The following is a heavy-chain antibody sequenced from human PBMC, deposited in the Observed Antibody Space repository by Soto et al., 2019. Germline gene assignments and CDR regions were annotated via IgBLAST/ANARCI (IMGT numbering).Heavy chain of an antibody. D-gene: IGHD5-18*01. Sequence: ASVKVSCKASGYTFTSYAIHWVRQAPGQSLEWMGWIHGGNGRTKYSQKFQGRVTITRDTSANTAYMDLSSLRSEDTAVYYCAEFTENGYAFDIWGQGTKVTVSS. CDR3: AEFTENGYAFDI. V-gene: IGHV1-3*01. CDR1: GYTFTSYA. J-gene: IGHJ3*02. CDR2: IHGGNGRT.